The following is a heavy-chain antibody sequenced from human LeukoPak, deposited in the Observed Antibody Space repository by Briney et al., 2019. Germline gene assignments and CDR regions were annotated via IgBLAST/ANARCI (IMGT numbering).Heavy chain of an antibody. CDR1: GYTFTGYY. J-gene: IGHJ4*02. CDR3: ATGYSSSWYYFDY. V-gene: IGHV1-2*02. D-gene: IGHD6-13*01. CDR2: INPNSGGT. Sequence: ASVKVSCKASGYTFTGYYVHWVRQAPGQGLEWMGWINPNSGGTNYAQKFQGRVTMTRDTSISTAYMELSRLRSDDTAVYYCATGYSSSWYYFDYWGQGTLVTVSS.